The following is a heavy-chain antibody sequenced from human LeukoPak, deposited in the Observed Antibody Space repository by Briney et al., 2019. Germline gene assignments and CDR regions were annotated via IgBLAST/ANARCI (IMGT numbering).Heavy chain of an antibody. J-gene: IGHJ4*02. CDR1: GFTFSSYS. Sequence: GGSVSLSCAASGFTFSSYSMNWVRQAPGKGLEWVSSITAASSYISYADSVRGRFTISRDNAKNSLYLQMNSLRAEDTAVYYCARPAAAIPPYWGQGTLVSVSS. CDR3: ARPAAAIPPY. D-gene: IGHD6-13*01. CDR2: ITAASSYI. V-gene: IGHV3-21*01.